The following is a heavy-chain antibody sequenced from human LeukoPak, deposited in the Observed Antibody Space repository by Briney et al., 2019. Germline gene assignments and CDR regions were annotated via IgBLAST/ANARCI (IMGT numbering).Heavy chain of an antibody. CDR3: AKDPIFSGSYGVFDY. Sequence: GGSLRLSCAASGFTFSSCAMSWVRQAPGKGLEWVSTIIDSGNSIYYADSAEGRFTISRDNSKNTLYLQMNSLRAGDTTVYYCAKDPIFSGSYGVFDYWGLGTLVTVSS. CDR1: GFTFSSCA. V-gene: IGHV3-23*01. D-gene: IGHD1-26*01. J-gene: IGHJ4*02. CDR2: IIDSGNSI.